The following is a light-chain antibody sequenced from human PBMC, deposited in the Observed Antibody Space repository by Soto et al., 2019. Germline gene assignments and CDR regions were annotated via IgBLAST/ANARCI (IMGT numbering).Light chain of an antibody. CDR3: QQYGSSPRT. V-gene: IGKV3-20*01. Sequence: EIVLTQSPGTLSLSPGERATLSCRASQSVSSSYLAWYQQKPGLAPRLLIYGASSRATGIPDRFSGSGSGTDFTLTISGLDPEDFPLYYCQQYGSSPRTFGPGTKLDIK. J-gene: IGKJ3*01. CDR2: GAS. CDR1: QSVSSSY.